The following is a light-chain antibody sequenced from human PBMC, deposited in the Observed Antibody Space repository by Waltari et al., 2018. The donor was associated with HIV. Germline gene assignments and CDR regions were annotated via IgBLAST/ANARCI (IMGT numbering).Light chain of an antibody. Sequence: QSLLTQPPSVSGAPGQRVTIPCTGGSSNIGPNSGVSRYQHLPGTAPKLLIYANYNRPSGVPDRFSGSKSGTSASLAITGLQAEDEAEYYCQSYDNSLTGYVFGTGTKVTVL. CDR3: QSYDNSLTGYV. CDR2: ANY. V-gene: IGLV1-40*01. J-gene: IGLJ1*01. CDR1: SSNIGPNSG.